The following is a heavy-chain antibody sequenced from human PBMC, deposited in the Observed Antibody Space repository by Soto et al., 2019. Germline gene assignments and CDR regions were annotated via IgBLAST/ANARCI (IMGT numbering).Heavy chain of an antibody. V-gene: IGHV4-30-4*01. CDR3: ARGGLRYSSGWFAY. Sequence: SETLSLTCTVSGGSISSGDYYWSWIRQPPGKGLEWIGYIYYSGSTYYNPSLKSRVTISVDTSKNQFSLKLSSVTAADTAVYYCARGGLRYSSGWFAYWGQGTLVTVSS. J-gene: IGHJ4*02. CDR2: IYYSGST. D-gene: IGHD6-19*01. CDR1: GGSISSGDYY.